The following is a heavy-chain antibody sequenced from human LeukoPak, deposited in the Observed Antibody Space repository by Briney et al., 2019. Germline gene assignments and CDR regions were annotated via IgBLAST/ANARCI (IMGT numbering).Heavy chain of an antibody. V-gene: IGHV1-69*13. CDR3: ARGTGTTFWFDP. CDR2: IIPIFGTA. D-gene: IGHD1-1*01. CDR1: GGTFSSYA. Sequence: SVKVPCKASGGTFSSYAISWVRQAPGQGLEWMGGIIPIFGTANYAQKFQGRVTITADESTSTAYMELSSLRSEDTAVYYCARGTGTTFWFDPWGQGTLVTVSS. J-gene: IGHJ5*02.